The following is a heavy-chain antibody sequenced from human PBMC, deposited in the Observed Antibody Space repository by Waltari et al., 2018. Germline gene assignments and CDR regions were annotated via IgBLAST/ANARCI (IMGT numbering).Heavy chain of an antibody. CDR3: ARASWELSFDY. CDR1: GGSISSSSYY. V-gene: IGHV4-39*07. CDR2: IYYSGST. J-gene: IGHJ4*02. Sequence: QLQLQESGPGLVKPSETLSLTCTVSGGSISSSSYYWGWIRQPPGKGLEWIGGIYYSGSTYYNPSLKSRVTISVDTSKNQFSLKLSSVTAADTAVYYCARASWELSFDYWGQGTLVTVSS. D-gene: IGHD1-26*01.